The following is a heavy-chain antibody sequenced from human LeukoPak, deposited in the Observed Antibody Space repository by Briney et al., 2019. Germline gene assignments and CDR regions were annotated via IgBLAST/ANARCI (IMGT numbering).Heavy chain of an antibody. Sequence: PSETLSLTCTVSGGSISSYYWSWIRQPAGKGLEWIGRIYTSGSTNYNPSLKSRVTMSVDTSKNQFSLKLSPVTAADTAVYYCARDWGVVPAGNWFDPWGQGTLVTVSS. D-gene: IGHD2-2*01. CDR1: GGSISSYY. V-gene: IGHV4-4*07. CDR2: IYTSGST. J-gene: IGHJ5*02. CDR3: ARDWGVVPAGNWFDP.